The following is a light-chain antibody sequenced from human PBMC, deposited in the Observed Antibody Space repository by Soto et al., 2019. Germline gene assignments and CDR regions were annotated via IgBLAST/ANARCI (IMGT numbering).Light chain of an antibody. CDR3: CSYVYSNSWV. V-gene: IGLV2-23*01. CDR2: EGN. J-gene: IGLJ3*02. CDR1: SRDVLSYDA. Sequence: QSALTQPASVSGSPGQSITISCTGASRDVLSYDAVSWYQHQPGKAPKLIIYEGNKRHSGVSNRFSGPRSGNMASRTLSGLQAEDEADYYCCSYVYSNSWVFGGGTQLTVL.